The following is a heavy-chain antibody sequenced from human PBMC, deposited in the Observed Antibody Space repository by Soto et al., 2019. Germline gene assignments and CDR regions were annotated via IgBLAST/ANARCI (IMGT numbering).Heavy chain of an antibody. V-gene: IGHV1-69*01. CDR1: GGTFSSYA. D-gene: IGHD1-7*01. J-gene: IGHJ4*02. CDR3: ARDREAGTISQVFDY. Sequence: QVQLVQSGAEVKRPGSSVKVSCKASGGTFSSYAISWVRQAPGQGLEWMGGIIPIFGTANYAQKFQGRVTITADESTSTAYMELSSLRSEDTAVYYCARDREAGTISQVFDYWGQGTLVTVSS. CDR2: IIPIFGTA.